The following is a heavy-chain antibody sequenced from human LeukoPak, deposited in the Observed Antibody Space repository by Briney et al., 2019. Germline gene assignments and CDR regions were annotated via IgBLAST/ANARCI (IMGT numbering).Heavy chain of an antibody. Sequence: SETLFLICTVSGGSISSYYWSWIRQPAGKGLEWIGRIYTSGSTNYNPSLKSRVTMSVDTSKNQFSLKLSSVTAADTAVYYCARVRGYSYGYDYYYYMDVWGKGTTVTVSS. J-gene: IGHJ6*03. D-gene: IGHD5-18*01. V-gene: IGHV4-4*07. CDR1: GGSISSYY. CDR3: ARVRGYSYGYDYYYYMDV. CDR2: IYTSGST.